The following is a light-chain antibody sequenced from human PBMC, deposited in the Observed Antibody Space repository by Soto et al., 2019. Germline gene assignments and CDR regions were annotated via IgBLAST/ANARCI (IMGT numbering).Light chain of an antibody. CDR2: GNI. CDR3: QSYDSTLSARYV. J-gene: IGLJ1*01. V-gene: IGLV1-40*01. CDR1: GSNIGAGYD. Sequence: QSVLTKPPSVAGAPGQRVTSSCTCSGSNIGAGYDVHWYQQRPGTAPKLLIFGNINRPSGVPDRFSGSKSGTSASLAITGLQAEDEGDYYCQSYDSTLSARYVFGTGTKVTVL.